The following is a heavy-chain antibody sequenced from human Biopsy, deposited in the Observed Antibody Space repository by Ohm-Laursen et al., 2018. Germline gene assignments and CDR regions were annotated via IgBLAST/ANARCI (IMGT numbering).Heavy chain of an antibody. J-gene: IGHJ4*02. Sequence: SLRPSCAASGFTFSDYWMGWVRQAPGKGLEWVANIKQDGNEKYYVDSVMGRFTISRDNGKNSLYLQMNSLRAEDTAVYYCARARGSGRLRYHFDYWGQGTLVTVSS. CDR1: GFTFSDYW. D-gene: IGHD1-26*01. V-gene: IGHV3-7*01. CDR3: ARARGSGRLRYHFDY. CDR2: IKQDGNEK.